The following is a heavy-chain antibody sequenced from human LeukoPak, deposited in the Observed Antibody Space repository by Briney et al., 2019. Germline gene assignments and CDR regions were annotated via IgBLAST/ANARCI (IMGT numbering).Heavy chain of an antibody. CDR1: GITLSNYG. J-gene: IGHJ4*02. CDR3: AKRGVVIRVILVGFHKEAYYFDS. V-gene: IGHV3-23*01. CDR2: ISGCGGSA. Sequence: PGGSLRLSCAVSGITLSNYGMSWIRHAPGPGPDLVAGISGCGGSAYYADAVKGRFTISRDNTKNTLYLQMNSLRVEDTAVYFCAKRGVVIRVILVGFHKEAYYFDSWGQGALVTVSS. D-gene: IGHD3-10*01.